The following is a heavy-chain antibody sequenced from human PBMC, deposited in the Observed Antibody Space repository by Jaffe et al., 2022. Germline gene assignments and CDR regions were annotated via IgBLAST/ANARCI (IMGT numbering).Heavy chain of an antibody. CDR2: IYSGGNT. Sequence: EVQLVESGGGLVQPGGSLRLSCAASGFSVSSNYMTWVRQAPGKGLEWVSVIYSGGNTYYADSVKGRFTISRDDSKNTLYLQMNSLRVEDTAMYYCARIGYTTGWYDYFDYWGQGTLVTVSS. CDR3: ARIGYTTGWYDYFDY. J-gene: IGHJ4*02. D-gene: IGHD6-19*01. CDR1: GFSVSSNY. V-gene: IGHV3-66*02.